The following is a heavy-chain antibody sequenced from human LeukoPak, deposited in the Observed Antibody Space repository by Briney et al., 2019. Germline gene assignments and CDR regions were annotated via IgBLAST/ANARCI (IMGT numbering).Heavy chain of an antibody. D-gene: IGHD5-24*01. CDR3: ASGPLGEMATPGWFDP. V-gene: IGHV1-18*01. J-gene: IGHJ5*02. CDR2: ISAYNGNT. Sequence: ASVKVSCKASGYTFTSYGISWVRQAPGQGLEWMGWISAYNGNTNYAQKLQGRVTTTTDTSTSTAYMELRSLRSDDTAVYYCASGPLGEMATPGWFDPWGQGTLVTVSS. CDR1: GYTFTSYG.